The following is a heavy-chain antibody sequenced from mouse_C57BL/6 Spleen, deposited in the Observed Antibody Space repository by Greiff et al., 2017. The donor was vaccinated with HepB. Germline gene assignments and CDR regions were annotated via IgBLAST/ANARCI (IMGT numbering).Heavy chain of an antibody. D-gene: IGHD4-1*01. J-gene: IGHJ2*01. V-gene: IGHV5-6*01. CDR2: ISSGGSYT. CDR1: GFTFSSYG. Sequence: DVQLQESGGDLVKPGGSLKLSCAASGFTFSSYGMSWVRQTPDKRLEWVATISSGGSYTYYPDSVKGRFTISRDNAKNTLYLQMSSLKSEDTAMYYCARAPGTWDYWGQGTTLTVSS. CDR3: ARAPGTWDY.